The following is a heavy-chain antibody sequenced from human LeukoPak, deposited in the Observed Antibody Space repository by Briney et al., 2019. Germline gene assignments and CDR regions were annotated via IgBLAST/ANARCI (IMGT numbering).Heavy chain of an antibody. Sequence: GGSLRLSCAASGFTFSSYWMHWVRQAPGKGLEWVAVIWYDGSNKYYADSVKGRSTISRDNSKNTLYLQMNSLRAEDTAVYYCAGSITFLRYWGQGTLVTVSS. V-gene: IGHV3-33*08. CDR1: GFTFSSYW. CDR3: AGSITFLRY. J-gene: IGHJ4*02. D-gene: IGHD3-16*01. CDR2: IWYDGSNK.